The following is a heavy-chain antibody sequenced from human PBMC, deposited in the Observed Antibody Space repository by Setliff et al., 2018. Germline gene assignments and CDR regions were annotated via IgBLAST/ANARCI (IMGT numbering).Heavy chain of an antibody. J-gene: IGHJ3*01. V-gene: IGHV4-39*01. D-gene: IGHD3-16*01. Sequence: SETLSLTCTVSGASISANHYWGWIRQTPGKGLEWIGSISYGGNTYYDPSLKSRVAISVDTSKNLLSLRVNSVTATDTAVYYCARPLEESFGGVRDSDAFDVWGQGTMVTVSS. CDR2: ISYGGNT. CDR1: GASISANHY. CDR3: ARPLEESFGGVRDSDAFDV.